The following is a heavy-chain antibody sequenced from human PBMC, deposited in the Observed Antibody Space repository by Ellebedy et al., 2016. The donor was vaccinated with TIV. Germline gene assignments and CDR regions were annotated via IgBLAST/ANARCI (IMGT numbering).Heavy chain of an antibody. D-gene: IGHD1-26*01. CDR2: ISAYNGNT. CDR1: GYTFTSYG. Sequence: ASVKVSCKASGYTFTSYGISWVRQAPGQGLEWMGWISAYNGNTNYAQKLQGRVTMTTDTSTSTAYMELRSLRSDDTAVYYCARDLPALSGSYYGDAFDIWGQGTMVTVSS. V-gene: IGHV1-18*01. CDR3: ARDLPALSGSYYGDAFDI. J-gene: IGHJ3*02.